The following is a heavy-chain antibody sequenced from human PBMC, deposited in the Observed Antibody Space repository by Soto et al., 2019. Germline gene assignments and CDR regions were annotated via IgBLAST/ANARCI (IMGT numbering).Heavy chain of an antibody. V-gene: IGHV1-69*01. J-gene: IGHJ6*02. CDR1: VGTFSSYA. Sequence: QVQLVQSGAEVKKPGSSVKVSCKASVGTFSSYAISWVRQAPGQGLEWMGGIIPIFGTANYAQKFQGRVTISADESPSTGYMELSSLRSEDPAVYDCARGVIVVVTASYYYGIDVWGQGTTVTVSS. CDR3: ARGVIVVVTASYYYGIDV. CDR2: IIPIFGTA. D-gene: IGHD2-21*02.